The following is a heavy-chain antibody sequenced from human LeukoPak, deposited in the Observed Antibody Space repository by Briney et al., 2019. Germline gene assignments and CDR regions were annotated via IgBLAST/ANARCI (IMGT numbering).Heavy chain of an antibody. CDR3: ARGRPPYDYVWGTYRTNLYYFDY. V-gene: IGHV4-39*07. CDR1: GGSISSSSYY. CDR2: IYYSGST. J-gene: IGHJ4*02. Sequence: SETLSLTCTVSGGSISSSSYYWGWIRQPPGKGLEWIGSIYYSGSTYYNPSLKSRVTISVDTSKNQFSLKLSSVTAADTAVYYCARGRPPYDYVWGTYRTNLYYFDYWGQGTLVTVSS. D-gene: IGHD3-16*02.